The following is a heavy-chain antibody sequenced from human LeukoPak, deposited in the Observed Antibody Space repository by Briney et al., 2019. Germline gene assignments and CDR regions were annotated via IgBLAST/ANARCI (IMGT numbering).Heavy chain of an antibody. Sequence: SETLCLTCTASGCSISSYCRSWVRQPPGKGLEWIGYIYYSGSNNYNPSLKSRHTISVDTSKNQFSLKLSSVTAADTAVYYCARSDAFDIWGQGTMVTVSS. V-gene: IGHV4-59*01. CDR2: IYYSGSN. CDR1: GCSISSYC. CDR3: ARSDAFDI. J-gene: IGHJ3*02.